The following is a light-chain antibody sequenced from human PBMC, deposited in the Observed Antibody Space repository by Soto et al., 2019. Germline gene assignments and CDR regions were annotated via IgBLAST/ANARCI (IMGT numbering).Light chain of an antibody. V-gene: IGLV2-8*01. Sequence: QSALTQPPSASGSPGQSVTISCTVTSIDIGGYNYVSWYQQHPGKSPKLMIYELSKRPSGVPDRFSGSKSGNTASLTVSGLQAEDESYYYCRSHAVSNNFVVFGGGTQLTVL. J-gene: IGLJ2*01. CDR2: ELS. CDR1: SIDIGGYNY. CDR3: RSHAVSNNFVV.